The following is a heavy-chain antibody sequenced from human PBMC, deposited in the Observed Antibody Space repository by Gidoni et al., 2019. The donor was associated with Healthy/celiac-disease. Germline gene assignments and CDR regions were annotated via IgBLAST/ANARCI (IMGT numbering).Heavy chain of an antibody. J-gene: IGHJ2*01. Sequence: QVPLVESGGGVVQPGRSLRLPCAASGFTFRSYGMHWVSQAPGKGLEWVAVIWYDGSNKYYADSVKGRFTISRDNSKNTLYLQMNSLRAEDTAVYYCARDRSPPSVVFDLWGRGTLVTVSS. CDR2: IWYDGSNK. D-gene: IGHD2-15*01. CDR3: ARDRSPPSVVFDL. V-gene: IGHV3-33*01. CDR1: GFTFRSYG.